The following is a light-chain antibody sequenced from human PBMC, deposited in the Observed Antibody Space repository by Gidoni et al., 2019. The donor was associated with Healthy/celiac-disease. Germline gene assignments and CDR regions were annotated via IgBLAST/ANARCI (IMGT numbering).Light chain of an antibody. CDR1: QSISRY. CDR2: AAS. J-gene: IGKJ1*01. Sequence: DMQMTQSPTSLSASVGDRVTVTCRASQSISRYLNWYQQKPGNAPKLLSYAASSMQSGVPSRFSGSGSETDFTLSISRLQPEDFATYYCQQSYSTLTFXXXTKVEIK. CDR3: QQSYSTLT. V-gene: IGKV1-39*01.